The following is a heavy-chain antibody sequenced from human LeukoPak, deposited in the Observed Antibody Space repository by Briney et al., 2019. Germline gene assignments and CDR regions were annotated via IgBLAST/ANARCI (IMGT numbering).Heavy chain of an antibody. D-gene: IGHD2-21*02. V-gene: IGHV3-48*03. J-gene: IGHJ4*02. Sequence: GGSLRLSCVVSGFTFRDYEMNWVRQAPGKGLEWVSYISTSGTSKYYADSVKGRFTISRDNARDSLWLQMNSLRVEDTAVYYCAGGDYPYYWGQGTLVTVSS. CDR1: GFTFRDYE. CDR2: ISTSGTSK. CDR3: AGGDYPYY.